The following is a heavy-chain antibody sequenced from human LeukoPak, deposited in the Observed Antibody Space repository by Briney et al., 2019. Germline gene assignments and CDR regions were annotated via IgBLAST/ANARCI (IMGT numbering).Heavy chain of an antibody. J-gene: IGHJ5*02. D-gene: IGHD3/OR15-3a*01. V-gene: IGHV1-46*01. CDR3: ARGGLPARSWFDP. CDR2: INPSSGRT. Sequence: ASVKVSCKASGYTFTSYYMNWVRQAPGQGLEWMGIINPSSGRTTYAQKFQGRVTMTRDTPTSTVYMELTSLRSEDTAVFYCARGGLPARSWFDPWGQGTLVTVSS. CDR1: GYTFTSYY.